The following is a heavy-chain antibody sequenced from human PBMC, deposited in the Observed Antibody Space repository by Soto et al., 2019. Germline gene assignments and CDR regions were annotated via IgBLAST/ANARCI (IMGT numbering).Heavy chain of an antibody. J-gene: IGHJ6*02. Sequence: GGSLRLSCAASGFTFSSYAMSWVRQAPGQWLEWVSVLSVSGGSTYYADSVKCRFNISRDNSKNTLYLQMNSLRAEDTAVYYCAKGGVVPAAIAYYYYGMDVWGQGTTLTVSS. D-gene: IGHD2-2*01. V-gene: IGHV3-23*01. CDR2: LSVSGGST. CDR3: AKGGVVPAAIAYYYYGMDV. CDR1: GFTFSSYA.